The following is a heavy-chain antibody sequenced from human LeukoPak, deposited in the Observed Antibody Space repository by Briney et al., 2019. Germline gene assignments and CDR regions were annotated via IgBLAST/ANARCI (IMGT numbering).Heavy chain of an antibody. V-gene: IGHV4-59*12. CDR3: ARVGRYCSSTSCYWGWFDP. Sequence: PSETLSLTCTVSGGSISSYYWSWIRQPPGKGLEWIGSIHYTGRTYYNPSLKSRVTISVDTSKSQFSLKLPSVTAADTAVYYCARVGRYCSSTSCYWGWFDPWGQGTLVTVSS. J-gene: IGHJ5*02. CDR2: IHYTGRT. CDR1: GGSISSYY. D-gene: IGHD2-2*01.